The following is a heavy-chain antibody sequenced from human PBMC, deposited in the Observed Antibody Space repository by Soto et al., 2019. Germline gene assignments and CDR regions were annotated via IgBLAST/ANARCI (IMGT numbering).Heavy chain of an antibody. CDR2: IIPILGIA. D-gene: IGHD3-10*01. Sequence: GASVKVSCKASGGTFSSYTISWVRQAPGQGLEWMGRIIPILGIANYAQKFQGRVTITADKSTSTAYMELSSLRSEDTAVYYCARGHPGTGSGSYPRSKHFDYWGQGTLVTVSS. CDR3: ARGHPGTGSGSYPRSKHFDY. J-gene: IGHJ4*02. V-gene: IGHV1-69*02. CDR1: GGTFSSYT.